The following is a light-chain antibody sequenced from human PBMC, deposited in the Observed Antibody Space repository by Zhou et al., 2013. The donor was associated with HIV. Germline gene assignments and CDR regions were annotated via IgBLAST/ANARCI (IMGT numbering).Light chain of an antibody. CDR2: DTS. J-gene: IGKJ2*01. Sequence: EIVMTQSPATLSLSPGETATLSCRASQSVSSSYLAWYQQKPGQAPSLLIYDTSTRATGVPARFSGSGSGRDFTLTISGLQPEDFALYYCQQYDTWPSFGQGTKLQIK. CDR3: QQYDTWPS. CDR1: QSVSSSY. V-gene: IGKV3-15*01.